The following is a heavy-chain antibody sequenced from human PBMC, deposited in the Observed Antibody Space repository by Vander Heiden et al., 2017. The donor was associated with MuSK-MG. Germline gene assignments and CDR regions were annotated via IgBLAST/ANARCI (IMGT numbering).Heavy chain of an antibody. CDR1: GYTFTSYG. D-gene: IGHD3-9*01. V-gene: IGHV1-18*01. CDR2: ISAYNGNT. J-gene: IGHJ4*02. Sequence: QVQLVQSGAEVKKPGASVKVSCKASGYTFTSYGIIWVRQAPGQGLEWMGWISAYNGNTNYAQKLQGRVTMTTDTSTSTADMELRSMRPEDKAVYYCAREGNDSGTGYPPPDDWGQGTLVTVSS. CDR3: AREGNDSGTGYPPPDD.